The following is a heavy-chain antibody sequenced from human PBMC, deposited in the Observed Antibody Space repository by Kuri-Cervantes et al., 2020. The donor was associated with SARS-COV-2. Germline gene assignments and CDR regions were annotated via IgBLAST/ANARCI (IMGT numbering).Heavy chain of an antibody. CDR1: GDYIDNFY. CDR2: TGRVYSSRST. Sequence: SETLSLTCSVSGDYIDNFYWSWVRQAAGKRLEWIGRTGRVYSSRSTTYNPSLQSRVTLSLDTSKNQFYLRLKSVTAADTAVYYCARDGLGSQPDYLDVWGKGTTVTVSS. V-gene: IGHV4-4*07. D-gene: IGHD3-16*01. CDR3: ARDGLGSQPDYLDV. J-gene: IGHJ6*03.